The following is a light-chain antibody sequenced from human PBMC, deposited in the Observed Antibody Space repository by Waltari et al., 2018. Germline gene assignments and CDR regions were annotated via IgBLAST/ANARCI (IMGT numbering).Light chain of an antibody. CDR2: GNN. CDR1: TSNIGAGHD. Sequence: QSVLTQPPSVSGTPGQMVTISFSGSTSNIGAGHDIHWSQHLPGKAPKLLIYGNNIRASGVPDVFSGSKAGTSASLAITGLQADDEADYFCQSFDNMLSGGVVFGGGTKLAVL. CDR3: QSFDNMLSGGVV. V-gene: IGLV1-40*01. J-gene: IGLJ2*01.